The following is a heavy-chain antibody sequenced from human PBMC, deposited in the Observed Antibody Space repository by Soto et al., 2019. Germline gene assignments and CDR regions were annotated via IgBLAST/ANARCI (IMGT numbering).Heavy chain of an antibody. J-gene: IGHJ6*02. CDR3: ARYRLTKPQTNYYHYYYGMDV. D-gene: IGHD1-7*01. CDR2: ISAYNGNT. CDR1: GYTFTSYG. V-gene: IGHV1-18*01. Sequence: ASVKVSCKASGYTFTSYGISWVRQAPGHGLEWMGWISAYNGNTDYARKLQGRVTMTTDTSTSTAYMELRSLRSDDTAVYYCARYRLTKPQTNYYHYYYGMDVWGQGTTVTVS.